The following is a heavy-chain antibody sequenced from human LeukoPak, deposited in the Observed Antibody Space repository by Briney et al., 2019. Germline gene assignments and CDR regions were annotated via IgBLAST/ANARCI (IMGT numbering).Heavy chain of an antibody. CDR3: ARDSSMLRGPLVIYYFDF. V-gene: IGHV3-23*01. CDR2: INGGGYRT. CDR1: GLTFSSYA. D-gene: IGHD3-10*01. Sequence: GGSLRLSCTASGLTFSSYAMTWVRQAPGKGLEWVSGINGGGYRTYYADSVKGRFTISRDNSKNTLYLQMNSLRVEDTAVYYCARDSSMLRGPLVIYYFDFWGQGTLVTVSS. J-gene: IGHJ4*02.